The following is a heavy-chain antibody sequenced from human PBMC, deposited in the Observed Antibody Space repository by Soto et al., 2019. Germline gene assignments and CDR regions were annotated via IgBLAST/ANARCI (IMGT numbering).Heavy chain of an antibody. Sequence: EVQLVESGGGLVQPGGSLRLSCAASGFTFSSYEMNWVRQAPGKGLEWVSYISSSGSTIYYADSVKGRFTISRDNAKNSLYLQMNSLRAEDTAVYYCARDWEVRGVINYYGMDVWGQGTTVTVSS. D-gene: IGHD3-10*01. V-gene: IGHV3-48*03. J-gene: IGHJ6*02. CDR1: GFTFSSYE. CDR3: ARDWEVRGVINYYGMDV. CDR2: ISSSGSTI.